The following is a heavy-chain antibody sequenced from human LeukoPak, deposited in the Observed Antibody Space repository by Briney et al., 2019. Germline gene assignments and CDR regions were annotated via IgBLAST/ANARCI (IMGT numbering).Heavy chain of an antibody. D-gene: IGHD2/OR15-2a*01. CDR3: ARHGGGSTTYPFDY. CDR1: GYTFTDVY. J-gene: IGHJ4*02. CDR2: ITPNSGAT. V-gene: IGHV1-2*02. Sequence: ASVTVSFTASGYTFTDVYLHWVRQAPGQGLEWLGWITPNSGATNYAQKFQGRATMTRDTSISTAYMELGRLRTDDTAMYFCARHGGGSTTYPFDYWGQGTLVTVSS.